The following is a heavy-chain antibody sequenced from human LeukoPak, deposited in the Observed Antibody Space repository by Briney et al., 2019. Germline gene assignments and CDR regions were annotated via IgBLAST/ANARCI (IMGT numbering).Heavy chain of an antibody. D-gene: IGHD3-10*01. CDR2: INSDGSST. CDR1: GFTFSSYW. CDR3: ARAFLYYYGSGSYSDY. J-gene: IGHJ4*02. V-gene: IGHV3-74*01. Sequence: PGGSLRPSCAASGFTFSSYWMHWVRQAPGKGLVWVSRINSDGSSTSYADSVKGRFTISRDNAKNTLYLQMNSLRAEDTAVYYCARAFLYYYGSGSYSDYWGQGTLVTVSS.